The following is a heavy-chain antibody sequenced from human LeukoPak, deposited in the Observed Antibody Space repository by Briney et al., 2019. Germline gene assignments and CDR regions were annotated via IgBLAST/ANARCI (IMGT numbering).Heavy chain of an antibody. D-gene: IGHD6-13*01. Sequence: SETLSLTCAVYGGSFSGYYWSWIRQPPGKGLEWIGYIYYSGSTNYNPSLKSRVTISVDTSKNQFSLKLSSVTTADTAVYYCAMGVAAATSRYWGQGTLVTVSS. CDR2: IYYSGST. J-gene: IGHJ4*02. V-gene: IGHV4-59*01. CDR3: AMGVAAATSRY. CDR1: GGSFSGYY.